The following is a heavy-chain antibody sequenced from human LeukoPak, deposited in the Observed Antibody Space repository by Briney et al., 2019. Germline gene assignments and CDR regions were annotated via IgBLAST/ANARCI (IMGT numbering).Heavy chain of an antibody. Sequence: NTSQTLSLTCTVSGGSISSGGYYWSWIRQPPGKGLEWIGYIYHSGSTYYNPSLKSRVTISVDRSKNQFSLKLSSVTAADTAVYYCARDVWGIAAAGTGGWFDPWGQGTLVTVSS. V-gene: IGHV4-30-2*01. CDR1: GGSISSGGYY. D-gene: IGHD6-13*01. J-gene: IGHJ5*02. CDR3: ARDVWGIAAAGTGGWFDP. CDR2: IYHSGST.